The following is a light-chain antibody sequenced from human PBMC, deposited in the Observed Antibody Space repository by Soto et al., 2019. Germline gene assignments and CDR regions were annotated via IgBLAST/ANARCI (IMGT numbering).Light chain of an antibody. V-gene: IGKV3D-20*02. CDR3: HERHIWPQT. CDR2: GAC. J-gene: IGKJ1*01. Sequence: VYTQSPPTLPLTPGERATHPRRAIQSVRSNNLARDQQKPGQAPQRRICGACNTAAGIADRFSASVSGTDLTLTISDVEPEDFALYDYHERHIWPQTFGQGTKV. CDR1: QSVRSNN.